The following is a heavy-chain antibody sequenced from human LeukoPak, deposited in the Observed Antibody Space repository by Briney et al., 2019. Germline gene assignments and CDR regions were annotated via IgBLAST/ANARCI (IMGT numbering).Heavy chain of an antibody. Sequence: SSETLSLTCSVSGGSIRSSSYYWAWIRQPPGEGLEWIGSIYSSGFTSYKPSLKSRLTISVDTSKNQFSLKLSSVTAADTAVYYCARVDVEMATIHYYFDYWGQGTLVTVSS. D-gene: IGHD5-24*01. CDR2: IYSSGFT. CDR3: ARVDVEMATIHYYFDY. J-gene: IGHJ4*02. V-gene: IGHV4-39*07. CDR1: GGSIRSSSYY.